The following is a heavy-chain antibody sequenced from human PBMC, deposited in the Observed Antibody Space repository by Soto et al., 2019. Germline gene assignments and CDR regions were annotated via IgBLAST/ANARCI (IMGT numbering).Heavy chain of an antibody. D-gene: IGHD6-19*01. V-gene: IGHV3-33*01. CDR2: IWYDGSNK. J-gene: IGHJ6*02. CDR3: ARDVLAVAVDYGMDV. CDR1: GFTFSSYG. Sequence: QVQLVESGGGVVQPGRSLRLSCAASGFTFSSYGMHWVRQAPGKGLEWVAVIWYDGSNKYYADSVKGRFTISRDNSKNTLYLQMNSLRAEDTAVYYCARDVLAVAVDYGMDVWGQGTTVTVSS.